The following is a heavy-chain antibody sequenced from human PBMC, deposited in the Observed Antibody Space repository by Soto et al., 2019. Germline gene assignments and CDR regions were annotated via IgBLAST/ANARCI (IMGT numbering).Heavy chain of an antibody. CDR3: ARRYCSSTSCYVVDY. D-gene: IGHD2-2*01. J-gene: IGHJ4*02. Sequence: PSETLSLTCAVYGGSFSGYYWSWIRQPPGKGLEWIGEINHSGSTNYNPSLKSRVTISVDTSKNQFSLKLSSVTAADTAVYYCARRYCSSTSCYVVDYWGQGTMVTVS. V-gene: IGHV4-34*01. CDR2: INHSGST. CDR1: GGSFSGYY.